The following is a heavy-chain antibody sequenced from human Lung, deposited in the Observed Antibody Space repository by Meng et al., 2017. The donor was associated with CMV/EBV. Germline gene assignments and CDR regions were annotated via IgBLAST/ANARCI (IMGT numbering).Heavy chain of an antibody. CDR2: IYYSGST. Sequence: QGQSRGSGPGLVKHSVTLHLNGTVSGGSIRSYHWVWIRQPPGKGLEWIGYIYYSGSTNYNPSLKSRVTISVDTSKNQFSLKLSSGTAADTAVYYCAREEGIGGFDPRGQGTLVTVSS. D-gene: IGHD3-10*01. CDR3: AREEGIGGFDP. J-gene: IGHJ5*02. V-gene: IGHV4-59*01. CDR1: GGSIRSYH.